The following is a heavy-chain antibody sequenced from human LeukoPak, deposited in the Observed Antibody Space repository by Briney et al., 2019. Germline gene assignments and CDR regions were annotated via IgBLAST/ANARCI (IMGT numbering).Heavy chain of an antibody. V-gene: IGHV4-59*01. CDR2: IYYSGST. J-gene: IGHJ5*02. CDR3: ARARSHSSSAANWFDP. CDR1: GGSISSYY. D-gene: IGHD6-13*01. Sequence: SETLSLACTVSGGSISSYYWSWIRQPPGKGLEWIGYIYYSGSTNYNPSLKSRVTRSVDTSKNQFSLKLSSLTAADTAVYYCARARSHSSSAANWFDPWGQGTLVTVSS.